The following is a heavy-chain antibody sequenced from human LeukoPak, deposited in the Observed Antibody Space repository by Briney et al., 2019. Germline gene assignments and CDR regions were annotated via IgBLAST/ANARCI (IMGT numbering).Heavy chain of an antibody. V-gene: IGHV4-39*07. D-gene: IGHD3-9*01. Sequence: SETLSLTCTVSGGSISGGIYYWAWIRQPPGKGLEWIGSIYYSGSTYYNPSLKSRVTISVDTPKNQFSLKLSSMTAADTAVYYCARGGLLRYFDWLEDDYWGQGTLVAVSS. CDR1: GGSISGGIYY. J-gene: IGHJ4*02. CDR2: IYYSGST. CDR3: ARGGLLRYFDWLEDDY.